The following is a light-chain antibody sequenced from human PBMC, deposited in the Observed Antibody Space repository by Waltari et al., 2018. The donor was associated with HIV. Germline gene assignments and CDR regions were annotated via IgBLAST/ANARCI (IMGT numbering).Light chain of an antibody. CDR1: NIGSKR. J-gene: IGLJ2*01. CDR2: DDD. Sequence: SSVLTQSPSVSVAPGQTAIITCGGNNIGSKRVHWYQQRPGQAPVLIIFDDDDRPSGIPERFSGSTSGDTATLSISRVEAGDEADYFCQVWDIITDEVIFGGGTKMTVL. V-gene: IGLV3-21*01. CDR3: QVWDIITDEVI.